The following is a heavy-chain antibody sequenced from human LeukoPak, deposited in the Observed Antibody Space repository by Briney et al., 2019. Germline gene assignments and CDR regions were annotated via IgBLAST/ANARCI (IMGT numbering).Heavy chain of an antibody. CDR3: ARESPYSSSWYSYYYYGMDV. D-gene: IGHD6-13*01. Sequence: ASVKVSCKASGYTFTSYGISWVRQAPGQGLEWMGWISAYNGNTNYAQKLQGRVTMTTDTSTSTAYMELRSLRSDDTAVYYCARESPYSSSWYSYYYYGMDVWGQGTTVTVSS. CDR2: ISAYNGNT. V-gene: IGHV1-18*01. CDR1: GYTFTSYG. J-gene: IGHJ6*02.